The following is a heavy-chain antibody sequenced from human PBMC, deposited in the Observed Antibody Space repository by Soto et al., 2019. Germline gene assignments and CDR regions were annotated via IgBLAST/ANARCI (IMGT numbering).Heavy chain of an antibody. J-gene: IGHJ4*02. CDR2: IYHSGST. D-gene: IGHD3-10*01. V-gene: IGHV4-38-2*02. CDR1: GYSISSGYY. CDR3: ARSRYGSGSSDY. Sequence: SETLSLTCTVSGYSISSGYYWGWIRQPPGKGLEWIGSIYHSGSTYYNPSLKSRVTISVDTSKNQFSLKLSSVTAADTAVYYCARSRYGSGSSDYWGQGTLVTVSS.